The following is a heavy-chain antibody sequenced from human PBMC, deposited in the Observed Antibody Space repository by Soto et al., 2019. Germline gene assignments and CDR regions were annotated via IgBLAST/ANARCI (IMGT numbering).Heavy chain of an antibody. CDR2: IYHSGST. D-gene: IGHD5-18*01. J-gene: IGHJ6*02. CDR1: GGSISSSNW. Sequence: QVQLQESGPGLVKPSGTLSVTCAVSGGSISSSNWWQWVRQPPGKGLEWTGGIYHSGSTNYKPSLRRRSTISLATSKNPFSRRVKYVTAADTAEYYCARAWPSVDSYGSGVMDVWGQGTTVTVSS. V-gene: IGHV4-4*02. CDR3: ARAWPSVDSYGSGVMDV.